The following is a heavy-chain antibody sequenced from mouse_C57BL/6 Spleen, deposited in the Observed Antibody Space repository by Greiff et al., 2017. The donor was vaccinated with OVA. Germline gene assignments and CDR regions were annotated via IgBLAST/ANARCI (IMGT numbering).Heavy chain of an antibody. Sequence: QVQLQQPGAELVKPGASVKLSCKASGYTFTSYWMHWVKQRPGQGLEWIGMIHPNSGSTNYNEKFKSKATLTVDKSSSTAYMQLSSLTSEDSAVYYCAKNDYDSSYGYFDVWGTGTTVTVSS. CDR2: IHPNSGST. D-gene: IGHD1-1*01. V-gene: IGHV1-64*01. J-gene: IGHJ1*03. CDR1: GYTFTSYW. CDR3: AKNDYDSSYGYFDV.